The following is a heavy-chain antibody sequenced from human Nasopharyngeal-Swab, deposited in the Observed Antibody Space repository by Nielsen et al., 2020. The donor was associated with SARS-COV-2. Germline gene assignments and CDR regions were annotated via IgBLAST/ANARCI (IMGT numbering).Heavy chain of an antibody. D-gene: IGHD3-22*01. CDR1: GYTFTGYY. CDR3: ARGPLYYYDSENHFDY. CDR2: INPNSGGT. Sequence: ASVKVSCKASGYTFTGYYMHWVRQAPGQGLEWMGRINPNSGGTNYAQKFQGRVTMTRDTSISTAYMELSRLRSDDSGVYYCARGPLYYYDSENHFDYWGQGTLVTVSS. J-gene: IGHJ4*02. V-gene: IGHV1-2*05.